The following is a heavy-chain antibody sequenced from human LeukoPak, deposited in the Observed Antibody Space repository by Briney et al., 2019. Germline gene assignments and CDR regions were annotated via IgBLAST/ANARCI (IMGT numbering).Heavy chain of an antibody. CDR1: GFSFRSSG. CDR3: AKDRDYGSGKAPDGYNAGDWYFDL. CDR2: ISGSRGST. Sequence: PGGSLRLSCAASGFSFRSSGMSWVRKAPAKGLELDSAISGSRGSTSYADSVKDRFTIFRDNSKNTLYLKMNSLRAEDTAVYYCAKDRDYGSGKAPDGYNAGDWYFDLWGRGTLVTVSS. D-gene: IGHD3-10*01. J-gene: IGHJ2*01. V-gene: IGHV3-23*01.